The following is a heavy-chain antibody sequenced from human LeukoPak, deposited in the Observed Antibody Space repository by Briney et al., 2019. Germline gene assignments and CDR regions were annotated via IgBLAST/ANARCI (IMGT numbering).Heavy chain of an antibody. D-gene: IGHD6-19*01. Sequence: GGSLRLSCAASGFTFSSYGMHWVRQAPGKGLEWVAFIRYDGSNKYYADSVKGRFTISRDNSKNTLYLQMNCLRAEDTAVYYCAKDRASSGSPRGFDYWGQGTLVTVSS. V-gene: IGHV3-30*02. CDR2: IRYDGSNK. J-gene: IGHJ4*02. CDR3: AKDRASSGSPRGFDY. CDR1: GFTFSSYG.